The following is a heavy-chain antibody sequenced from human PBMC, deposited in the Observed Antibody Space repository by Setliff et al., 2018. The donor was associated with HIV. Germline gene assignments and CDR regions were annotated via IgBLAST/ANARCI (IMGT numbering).Heavy chain of an antibody. CDR2: LYYSGTT. CDR3: ARQVSIPGVAITPVDY. V-gene: IGHV4-39*01. D-gene: IGHD5-12*01. J-gene: IGHJ4*02. Sequence: SETLSLTCTVSGGSISSSSYYWGWIRQPPGKGLEWIGSLYYSGTTYYNPSLKSRLTISVDTSKSQFSLRLTSVTAADTAIYYCARQVSIPGVAITPVDYWGQGALVTVSS. CDR1: GGSISSSSYY.